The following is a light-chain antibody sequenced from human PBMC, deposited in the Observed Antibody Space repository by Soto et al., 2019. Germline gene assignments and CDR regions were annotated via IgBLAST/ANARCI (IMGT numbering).Light chain of an antibody. CDR1: SSDVGSYNL. CDR2: EGS. J-gene: IGLJ2*01. CDR3: CSYAGSSKV. V-gene: IGLV2-23*01. Sequence: QSALTQPASVSGSPGQSITISCTGTSSDVGSYNLVSWYQQHPGKAPKLMIYEGSKRPSGVSNRFSGSKSGNTASLTISGLQAEDEADYYCCSYAGSSKVFGGGTNLTVL.